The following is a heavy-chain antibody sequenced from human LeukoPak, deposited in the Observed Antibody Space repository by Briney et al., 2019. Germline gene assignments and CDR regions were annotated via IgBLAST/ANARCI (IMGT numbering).Heavy chain of an antibody. CDR3: ASSITMVRGVVNDY. D-gene: IGHD3-10*01. V-gene: IGHV4-39*01. CDR1: GGSISSSSYY. Sequence: SETLSLTCTVSGGSISSSSYYWGWIRQPPGKGLEWIGSIYYSGSTYHNPSLKSRVTISVDTSKNQFSLKLSSVTAADTAVYYCASSITMVRGVVNDYWGQGTLVTVSS. CDR2: IYYSGST. J-gene: IGHJ4*02.